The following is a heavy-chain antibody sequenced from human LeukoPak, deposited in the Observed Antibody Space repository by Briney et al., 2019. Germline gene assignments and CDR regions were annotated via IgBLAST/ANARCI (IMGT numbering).Heavy chain of an antibody. CDR3: ARGRRTLFGVVPADY. CDR2: ISAYNGNT. Sequence: ASVKVSCKASAYTFTSYGISWVRQAPGQGLEWMGWISAYNGNTNYAQKLQGRVTMTTDTSTSTAYMELRSLRSDDTAVYYCARGRRTLFGVVPADYGGQGTLVTVSS. CDR1: AYTFTSYG. D-gene: IGHD3-3*01. J-gene: IGHJ4*02. V-gene: IGHV1-18*01.